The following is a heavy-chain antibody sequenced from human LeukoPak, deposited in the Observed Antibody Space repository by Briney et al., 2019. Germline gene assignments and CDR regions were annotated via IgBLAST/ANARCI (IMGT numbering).Heavy chain of an antibody. V-gene: IGHV1-69*04. CDR1: GGTFSSYA. D-gene: IGHD3-10*01. Sequence: SVKVSCKASGGTFSSYAISWVRQAPGQGLEWMGRIIPILGIANYAQKFQGRVTITADKSMSTAYMELSSLRSEDTAVYYCARGDKVRGVRGGNWFDPWGQGTLVTVSS. CDR2: IIPILGIA. CDR3: ARGDKVRGVRGGNWFDP. J-gene: IGHJ5*02.